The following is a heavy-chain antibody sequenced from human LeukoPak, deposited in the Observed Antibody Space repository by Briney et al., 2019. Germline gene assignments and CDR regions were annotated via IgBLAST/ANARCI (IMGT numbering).Heavy chain of an antibody. V-gene: IGHV4-39*01. CDR3: ASLFRYYDSSGYHDY. Sequence: SQTLSLTCTVSGGSISSSSYYWGWIRQPPGKGLEWIGSIYYSGSTYYNPSLKSRVTISVDTSKNQFSLKLSSVTAAGTAVYDCASLFRYYDSSGYHDYWVQGTLVTVSS. D-gene: IGHD3-22*01. J-gene: IGHJ4*02. CDR2: IYYSGST. CDR1: GGSISSSSYY.